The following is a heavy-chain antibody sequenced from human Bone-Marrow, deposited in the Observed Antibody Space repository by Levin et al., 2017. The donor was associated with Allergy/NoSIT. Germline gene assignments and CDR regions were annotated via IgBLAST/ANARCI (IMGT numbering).Heavy chain of an antibody. D-gene: IGHD3-10*01. CDR1: GFSFSSYE. CDR3: AREGLFMVRVFDY. V-gene: IGHV3-48*03. Sequence: GESLKISCAASGFSFSSYEMNWVRQAPVKGLEWVSYISSRNTTIYYADSVKGRFTISRDNAENSLYLQMNSLRAEDTAIYYCAREGLFMVRVFDYWGRGTLVTVSS. J-gene: IGHJ4*02. CDR2: ISSRNTTI.